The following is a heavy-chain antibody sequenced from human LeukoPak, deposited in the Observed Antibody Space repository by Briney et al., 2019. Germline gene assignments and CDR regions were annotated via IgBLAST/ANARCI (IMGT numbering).Heavy chain of an antibody. CDR2: IYPGDSDT. CDR3: ARETRVRWADY. D-gene: IGHD5-24*01. J-gene: IGHJ4*02. Sequence: GESLKISCKASGYTFTSYWIAWVRQMPGKGLEWMGIIYPGDSDTRYSPSFQGQVTISADKSISTAYLQWSSLKASDTAMYYCARETRVRWADYWGQGILVTVSS. V-gene: IGHV5-51*01. CDR1: GYTFTSYW.